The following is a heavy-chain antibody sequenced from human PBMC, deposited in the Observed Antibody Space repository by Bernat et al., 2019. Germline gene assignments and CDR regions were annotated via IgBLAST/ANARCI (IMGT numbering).Heavy chain of an antibody. D-gene: IGHD3-10*01. V-gene: IGHV4-59*01. CDR2: IYYSGST. CDR1: GGSISSYY. CDR3: ARDRGWPIGGDAFDI. Sequence: QVQLQESGPGLVKPSETLSLTCTVSGGSISSYYWSWIRQPPGKGLEWIGYIYYSGSTNYNPSLKSRVTISVDTSKNQFSLKLSSVTAADTAVYYCARDRGWPIGGDAFDIWGQGTMVTVSS. J-gene: IGHJ3*02.